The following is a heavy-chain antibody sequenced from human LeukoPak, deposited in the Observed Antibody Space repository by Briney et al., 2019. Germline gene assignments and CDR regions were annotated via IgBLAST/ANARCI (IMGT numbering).Heavy chain of an antibody. CDR2: IYSGGST. CDR3: ARGLGTDYYYYYGMDV. Sequence: GGSLRLSCAASEFTVSSNYISWVRQAPGKGLEWVSVIYSGGSTYYADSVKGRFTISRDNLKNTLYLQMNSLRAEDTAVYYCARGLGTDYYYYYGMDVWGQGTTVSVSS. V-gene: IGHV3-53*01. J-gene: IGHJ6*02. CDR1: EFTVSSNY. D-gene: IGHD7-27*01.